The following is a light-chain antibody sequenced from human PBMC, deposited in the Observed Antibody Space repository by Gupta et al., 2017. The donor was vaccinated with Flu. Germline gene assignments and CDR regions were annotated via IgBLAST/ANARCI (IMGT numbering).Light chain of an antibody. Sequence: DIQMTQSPSTLSVSVGDRVTITCRASQSISNWLAWYQQKPGKAPKLLIYKASSLESGVPSRFSGNVSGTEFTFTISSLQPDDFATYYCQQENDFPHTFGGGTKLEIK. CDR3: QQENDFPHT. CDR2: KAS. V-gene: IGKV1-5*03. CDR1: QSISNW. J-gene: IGKJ4*01.